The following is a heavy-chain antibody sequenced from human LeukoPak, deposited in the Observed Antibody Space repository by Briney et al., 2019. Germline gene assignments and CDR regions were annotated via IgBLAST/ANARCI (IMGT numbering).Heavy chain of an antibody. CDR2: IYSTGRV. V-gene: IGHV4-61*02. CDR3: ARASETAMVTL. D-gene: IGHD5-18*01. CDR1: AVSITSGTYY. Sequence: SETLSLTGTVSAVSITSGTYYWTWIRQPAGKGLEWIGRIYSTGRVNYNPSLKSRVTMLLDTSKNHISLKLTSVTAADTAIYFCARASETAMVTLWGQGTLVTVSS. J-gene: IGHJ4*02.